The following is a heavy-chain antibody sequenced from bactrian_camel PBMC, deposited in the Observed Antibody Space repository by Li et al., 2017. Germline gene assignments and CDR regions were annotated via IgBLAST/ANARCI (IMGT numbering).Heavy chain of an antibody. D-gene: IGHD1*01. J-gene: IGHJ6*01. CDR3: TAQTTLALSIADFEH. CDR1: GSLFSNYD. Sequence: DVQLVESGGGSVQAGGSLRLTCLFSGSLFSNYDMSWLRQAPGKGFEWVSNINSRGQLEYAESAKGRFTISRDNAKNTLYLQMNSLKTEDTAAYFCTAQTTLALSIADFEHWGQGTQVTVS. CDR2: INSRGQL. V-gene: IGHV3S40*01.